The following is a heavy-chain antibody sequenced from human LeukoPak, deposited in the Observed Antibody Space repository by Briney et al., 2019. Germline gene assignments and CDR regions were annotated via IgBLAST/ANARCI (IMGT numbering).Heavy chain of an antibody. V-gene: IGHV3-11*04. Sequence: GGSLRLSCAASGFTFGDYYMSWIRQAPGKGLEWVSYISSSGSTIYYADSVKGRFTISRDNAKNSLYLQMNSLRAEDTAVYYCARERRITMIVVVDAFDVWGQGTMVTVSS. D-gene: IGHD3-22*01. CDR3: ARERRITMIVVVDAFDV. CDR1: GFTFGDYY. CDR2: ISSSGSTI. J-gene: IGHJ3*01.